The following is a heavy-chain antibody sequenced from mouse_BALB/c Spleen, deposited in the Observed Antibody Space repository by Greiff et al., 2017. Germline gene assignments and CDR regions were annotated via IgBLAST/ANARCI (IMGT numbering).Heavy chain of an antibody. CDR2: IDPANGNT. CDR3: ASGGFYYAMDY. V-gene: IGHV14-3*02. J-gene: IGHJ4*01. CDR1: GFNIKDTY. Sequence: EVQLQQSGAELVKPGASVKLSCTASGFNIKDTYMHWVKQRPEQGLEWIGRIDPANGNTKYDPKFQGKATITADTSSNTAYLQLSSLTSEDTAVYYCASGGFYYAMDYWGQGTSVTVSS.